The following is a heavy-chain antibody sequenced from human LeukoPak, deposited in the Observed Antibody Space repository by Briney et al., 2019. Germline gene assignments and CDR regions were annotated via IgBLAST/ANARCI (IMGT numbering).Heavy chain of an antibody. CDR3: AKDPFTDYYDSSGYYDY. CDR2: ISGSGGST. D-gene: IGHD3-22*01. J-gene: IGHJ4*02. Sequence: GGSLRLSCAASGFTFSSYGMSWVRQAPGKGLEWVSAISGSGGSTYYADSVKGRFTISRDNSKNTLYLQMNSLRAEDTAVYYCAKDPFTDYYDSSGYYDYWGQGTLVTVSS. V-gene: IGHV3-23*01. CDR1: GFTFSSYG.